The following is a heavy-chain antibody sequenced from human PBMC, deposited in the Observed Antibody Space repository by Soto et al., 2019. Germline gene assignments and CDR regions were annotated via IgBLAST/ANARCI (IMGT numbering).Heavy chain of an antibody. CDR3: TTSQLVVVSKPDY. CDR2: IKSKTDGGTT. V-gene: IGHV3-15*01. J-gene: IGHJ4*02. CDR1: GFTFSNAW. Sequence: GGSLRLSCAASGFTFSNAWMSWVRQAPGKGPEWVGRIKSKTDGGTTDYAAPVKGRFTISRDDSKNTLYLQMNSLKTEDTAVYYCTTSQLVVVSKPDYWGQGTLVTVSS. D-gene: IGHD3-22*01.